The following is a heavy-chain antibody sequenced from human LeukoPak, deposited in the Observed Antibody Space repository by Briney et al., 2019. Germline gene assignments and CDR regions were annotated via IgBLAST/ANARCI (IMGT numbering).Heavy chain of an antibody. CDR1: GFTFSSYG. Sequence: GGSLRLSCAASGFTFSSYGIHWVRQAPGKGLEWVAVISYDGSNKYYADSVKGRLTISRDNSKNTLYLQMNSLRAEDTAVYYCAKNGGYFYGYRYYFDYWGQGTLVTVSS. CDR3: AKNGGYFYGYRYYFDY. V-gene: IGHV3-30*18. J-gene: IGHJ4*02. D-gene: IGHD5-18*01. CDR2: ISYDGSNK.